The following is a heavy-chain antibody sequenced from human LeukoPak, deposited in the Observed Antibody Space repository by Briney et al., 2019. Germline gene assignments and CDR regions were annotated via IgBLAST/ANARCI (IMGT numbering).Heavy chain of an antibody. CDR1: GFTLSAYW. J-gene: IGHJ4*02. D-gene: IGHD5-12*01. CDR2: IEGDGNRI. Sequence: GGSLRLSCAASGFTLSAYWMHWVRQAPGKGLIWVSRIEGDGNRITYADSVKGRFTISRDNAKNTLYLQMNSLRAEDTAVYYCTRDWRNLGYDYWGQGTLVTVSS. V-gene: IGHV3-74*01. CDR3: TRDWRNLGYDY.